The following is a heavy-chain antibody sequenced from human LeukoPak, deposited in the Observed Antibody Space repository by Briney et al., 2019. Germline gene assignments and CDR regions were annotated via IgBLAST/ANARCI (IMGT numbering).Heavy chain of an antibody. J-gene: IGHJ4*02. D-gene: IGHD1/OR15-1a*01. CDR2: IYPTDSDT. V-gene: IGHV5-51*01. CDR1: GSRFSNYL. CDR3: ARQTATTTFYY. Sequence: PGESLNTSCKGSGSRFSNYLITWVRQMPGKGLEWMGIIYPTDSDTKYSPSFQGQVTISADTSITTSSLQWSSLQASDTAMYYCARQTATTTFYYWGQGTLVTVSS.